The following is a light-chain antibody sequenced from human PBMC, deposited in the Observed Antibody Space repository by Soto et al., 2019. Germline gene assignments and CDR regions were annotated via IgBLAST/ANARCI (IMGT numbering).Light chain of an antibody. V-gene: IGKV3-20*01. J-gene: IGKJ2*01. Sequence: EIVLTQSPGTLSLSPGERATLSCRASQSISSSYLAWYQQKPGQAPRLLIYGASSRATGIPARFSGSGSGTDFTLTISRLEPEDFAVYYCQQYGSSPYTFGQGTNLEIK. CDR3: QQYGSSPYT. CDR1: QSISSSY. CDR2: GAS.